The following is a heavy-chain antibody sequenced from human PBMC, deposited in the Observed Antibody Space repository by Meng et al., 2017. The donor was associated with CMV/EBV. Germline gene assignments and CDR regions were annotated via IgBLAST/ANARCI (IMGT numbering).Heavy chain of an antibody. CDR1: GASISSGDYY. CDR2: IYYSGST. Sequence: SETLSLTCTVSGASISSGDYYWSWIRQPPGKGLEYLGYIYYSGSTYYNPSLKSRVTISVDTSKNQFSLKLSSVTAADTAVYYCAREAHYYDNSGYYSDYFDYWGQGTLVTVSS. J-gene: IGHJ4*02. D-gene: IGHD3-22*01. V-gene: IGHV4-30-4*08. CDR3: AREAHYYDNSGYYSDYFDY.